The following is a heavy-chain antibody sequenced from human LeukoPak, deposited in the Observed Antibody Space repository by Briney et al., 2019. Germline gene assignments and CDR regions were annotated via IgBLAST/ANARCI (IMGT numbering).Heavy chain of an antibody. V-gene: IGHV3-74*01. CDR3: ARPSIAAGNWFDP. CDR2: INIDGSST. Sequence: GGSLRLSCAASGFTFSTYWMNWVRQAPGKGLVWVSRINIDGSSTTYADSVKGRFTISRDNAKNTLYRQMNSLRVEDTAVYYCARPSIAAGNWFDPWGQGTLVTVSS. CDR1: GFTFSTYW. D-gene: IGHD6-13*01. J-gene: IGHJ5*02.